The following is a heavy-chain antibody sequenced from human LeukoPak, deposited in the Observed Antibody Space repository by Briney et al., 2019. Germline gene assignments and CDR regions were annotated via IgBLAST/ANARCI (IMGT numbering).Heavy chain of an antibody. CDR3: AKDADYYYDSSGYSDY. CDR1: GFTFSSYS. D-gene: IGHD3-22*01. CDR2: ISGSGGST. V-gene: IGHV3-23*01. Sequence: GGSLRLACAASGFTFSSYSMNWVRQAPGKGLEWVSSISGSGGSTYYADSVKGRFTLSRDNSKNTMYMQMNSLRAEHTAVYYCAKDADYYYDSSGYSDYGGQGTLVTVSS. J-gene: IGHJ4*02.